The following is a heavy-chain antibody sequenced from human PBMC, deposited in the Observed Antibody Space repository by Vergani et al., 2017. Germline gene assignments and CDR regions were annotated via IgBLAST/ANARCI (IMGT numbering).Heavy chain of an antibody. CDR2: MSSSGAS. CDR1: CISITRGETW. J-gene: IGHJ4*02. V-gene: IGHV4-30-4*08. D-gene: IGHD6-19*01. Sequence: QERLKESGPKLLKPSETLSITCSVSCISITRGETWWAWIRRCPGKGLEFIGHMSSSGASSAYNPDLGDRPAISLYPSTKQFSLSLSSLTAADTAVYYCARGQWVFEAWGPGTPVTVSS. CDR3: ARGQWVFEA.